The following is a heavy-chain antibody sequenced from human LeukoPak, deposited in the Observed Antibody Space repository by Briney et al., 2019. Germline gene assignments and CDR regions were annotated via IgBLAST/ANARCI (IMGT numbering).Heavy chain of an antibody. V-gene: IGHV3-30-3*01. CDR2: ISYDGSNK. CDR3: ARPRAPDEPCWDY. J-gene: IGHJ4*02. D-gene: IGHD2-2*01. Sequence: GGSLRLSCAASGFTFSSYAMNWVRQAPGKGLEWMAGISYDGSNKYYADSVKGRFTISRDNSKNTLYMQMNSLRAEDTAVYYCARPRAPDEPCWDYWGQGTLVTVSS. CDR1: GFTFSSYA.